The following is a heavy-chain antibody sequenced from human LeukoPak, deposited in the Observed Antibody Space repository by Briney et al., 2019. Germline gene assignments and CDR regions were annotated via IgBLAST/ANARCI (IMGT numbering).Heavy chain of an antibody. CDR1: GFTFNSFA. Sequence: PGGSLRLSCAASGFTFNSFAMNWVRQAPGKGLEWVSAISGSGGSTYYADSVKGRFTISRDNSKNTLYLQMNSLRAEDTAVYYCAKGDARDIGFYFDYWGQGTLVTVSS. CDR2: ISGSGGST. V-gene: IGHV3-23*01. D-gene: IGHD3-10*01. J-gene: IGHJ4*02. CDR3: AKGDARDIGFYFDY.